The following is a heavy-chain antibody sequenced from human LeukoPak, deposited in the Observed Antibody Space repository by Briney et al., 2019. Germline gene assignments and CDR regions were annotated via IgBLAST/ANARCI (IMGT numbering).Heavy chain of an antibody. Sequence: GGSLRLSCAASGFTFSSHWIHWVRQVPGKGLVWVSRITSDGTPTYADSVRGRFTISRDNAKDTVYLQLNSLRAEDTAIYYCTRPQKYSYGLSWGQGALVTVSS. D-gene: IGHD5-18*01. CDR1: GFTFSSHW. CDR3: TRPQKYSYGLS. J-gene: IGHJ5*02. V-gene: IGHV3-74*01. CDR2: ITSDGTP.